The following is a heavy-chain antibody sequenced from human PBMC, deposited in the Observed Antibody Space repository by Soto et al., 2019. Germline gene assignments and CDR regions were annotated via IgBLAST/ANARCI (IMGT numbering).Heavy chain of an antibody. CDR2: ISGSGGST. J-gene: IGHJ6*02. CDR1: GITFSSYA. D-gene: IGHD6-13*01. Sequence: GGSLRLSCAASGITFSSYAMTWVRQAAGKGLEWVSVISGSGGSTYYADSVKGRFTISRDDSKNTLYLQMNSLRAEDTAVYYCAKGTQGGSGWYRYYYGVDVWGQGTTVTVSS. V-gene: IGHV3-23*01. CDR3: AKGTQGGSGWYRYYYGVDV.